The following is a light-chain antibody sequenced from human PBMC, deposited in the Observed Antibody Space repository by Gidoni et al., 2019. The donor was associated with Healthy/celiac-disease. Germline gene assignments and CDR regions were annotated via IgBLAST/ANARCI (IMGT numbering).Light chain of an antibody. Sequence: EIVMTQSPATLSVSPGERATLSCRASQSVSSNLAWYQQKPGQAPRLLIYGASTRATGIPARFSGSGSGKEFTLTISSLQSEDFAVYYCQQYNNWLTWTFGQGTKVEIK. CDR1: QSVSSN. J-gene: IGKJ1*01. V-gene: IGKV3-15*01. CDR3: QQYNNWLTWT. CDR2: GAS.